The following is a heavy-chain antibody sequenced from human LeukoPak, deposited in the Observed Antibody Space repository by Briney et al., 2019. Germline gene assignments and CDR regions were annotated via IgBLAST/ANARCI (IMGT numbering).Heavy chain of an antibody. CDR2: IYYSGST. CDR1: GGSISSSSHY. J-gene: IGHJ4*02. Sequence: SETLSLTCTVSGGSISSSSHYWGWIRQPPGKGLEWIGSIYYSGSTYYNSSLKSRVTMSVDMSKNQFSLKLTSVTAADTAVYYCARQTGSGLFILPGGQGTLVTVSS. D-gene: IGHD3/OR15-3a*01. V-gene: IGHV4-39*01. CDR3: ARQTGSGLFILP.